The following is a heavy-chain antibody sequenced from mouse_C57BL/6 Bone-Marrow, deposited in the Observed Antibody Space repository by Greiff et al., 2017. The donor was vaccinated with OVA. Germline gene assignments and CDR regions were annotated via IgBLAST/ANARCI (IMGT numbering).Heavy chain of an antibody. J-gene: IGHJ3*01. D-gene: IGHD2-3*01. CDR2: ISTGGGST. V-gene: IGHV5-12*01. Sequence: EVKLMESGGGLVQPGGSLKLSCAASGFTFSDYYMYWVRQTPEKRLEWVAYISTGGGSTYYPDTVKGRFTISRDNAKNTLYLQMSRLKSEDTAMYYCARHLDDGFHFAYWGQGTLVTVSA. CDR1: GFTFSDYY. CDR3: ARHLDDGFHFAY.